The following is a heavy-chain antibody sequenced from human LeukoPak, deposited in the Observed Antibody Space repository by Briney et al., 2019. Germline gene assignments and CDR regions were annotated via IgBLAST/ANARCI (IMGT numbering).Heavy chain of an antibody. Sequence: ASVKVSCKASGYTFINYGITWVRQAPGQGLEWMGWISGYNDNTNYAQNLQGRVTMSADTSTNTTYMELRGLRFDDTAVYYCARGGVSSAYVDYWGQGTLVSVPS. CDR1: GYTFINYG. CDR3: ARGGVSSAYVDY. D-gene: IGHD3-22*01. J-gene: IGHJ4*02. CDR2: ISGYNDNT. V-gene: IGHV1-18*04.